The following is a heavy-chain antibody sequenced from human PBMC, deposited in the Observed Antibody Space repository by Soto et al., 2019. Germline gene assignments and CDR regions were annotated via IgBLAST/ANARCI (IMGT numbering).Heavy chain of an antibody. V-gene: IGHV3-30-3*01. CDR1: GLTFSSYA. CDR2: ISYDGSNK. CDR3: ARDRGDTYYYYGMDV. D-gene: IGHD3-10*01. Sequence: GGSLRLSCAASGLTFSSYAMHWVRQAPGKGLEWVAVISYDGSNKYYADSVKGRFTISRDNSKNTLYLQMNSLRAEDTAVYYCARDRGDTYYYYGMDVWGQGTTVTVSS. J-gene: IGHJ6*02.